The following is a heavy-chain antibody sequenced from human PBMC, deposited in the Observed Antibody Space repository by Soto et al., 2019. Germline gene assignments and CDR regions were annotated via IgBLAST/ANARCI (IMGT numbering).Heavy chain of an antibody. CDR1: GYTVTSYA. CDR3: ARDLGGWPDY. Sequence: ASVKVSFKAAGYTVTSYAMHWVRQAPGQRLEWMGWINAGNGNTKYSQKFQGRVTITRDTSASTAYMELSSLRSEDTAVYYCARDLGGWPDYWGQGTLVTVSS. D-gene: IGHD2-15*01. J-gene: IGHJ4*02. CDR2: INAGNGNT. V-gene: IGHV1-3*01.